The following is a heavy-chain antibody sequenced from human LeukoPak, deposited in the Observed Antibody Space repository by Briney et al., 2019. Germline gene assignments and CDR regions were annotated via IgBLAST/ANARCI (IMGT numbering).Heavy chain of an antibody. V-gene: IGHV4-34*01. D-gene: IGHD3-3*01. CDR2: INHSGST. J-gene: IGHJ4*02. Sequence: SETLSLTCAVYGGSFSGYYCSWIRQPPGKGLEWIGEINHSGSTNYNPSLKSRVTISVDTSKNQFSLKLSSVTAADTAVYYCARARGTYDFWSGSESRYYFDYWGQGTLVTVSS. CDR3: ARARGTYDFWSGSESRYYFDY. CDR1: GGSFSGYY.